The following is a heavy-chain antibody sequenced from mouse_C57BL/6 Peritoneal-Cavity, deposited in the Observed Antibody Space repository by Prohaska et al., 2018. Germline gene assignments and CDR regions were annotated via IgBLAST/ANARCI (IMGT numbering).Heavy chain of an antibody. Sequence: QVQLQQSGPELVKPGSSVKMSCKASGYTFTDYYINWVKQRPGQGLEWIGWIFPGSGSTYYNEKFKGKATLTVDKSSSTAYMLLSSLTSEDSAVYFCARGGYYGSSSFDYWGLGTTLTVSS. D-gene: IGHD1-1*01. CDR1: GYTFTDYY. CDR3: ARGGYYGSSSFDY. V-gene: IGHV1-75*01. CDR2: IFPGSGST. J-gene: IGHJ2*01.